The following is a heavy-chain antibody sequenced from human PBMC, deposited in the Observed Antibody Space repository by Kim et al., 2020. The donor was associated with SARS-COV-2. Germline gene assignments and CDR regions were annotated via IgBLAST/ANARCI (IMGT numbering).Heavy chain of an antibody. J-gene: IGHJ4*02. CDR1: GFTFSSYS. Sequence: GGSLRLSCAASGFTFSSYSMNWVRQAPGKGLEWVSYISSSSSTIYYADSVKGRFTISRDNAKNSLYLQMNSLRDEDTAVYYCARDSYYGSGSKWFPNGFDYWGQGTLVTVSS. V-gene: IGHV3-48*02. CDR2: ISSSSSTI. D-gene: IGHD3-10*01. CDR3: ARDSYYGSGSKWFPNGFDY.